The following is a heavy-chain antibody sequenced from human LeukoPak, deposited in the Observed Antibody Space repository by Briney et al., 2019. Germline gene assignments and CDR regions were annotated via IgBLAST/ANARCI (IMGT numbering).Heavy chain of an antibody. J-gene: IGHJ5*02. Sequence: GSLRLSCVASGFTLSSYSMNWVRQPPGKGLEWIGSIYYSGSTYYNPSLKSRVTISVDTSKNQFSLRLSSVTAADTAVYYCATRGWNDRYWFDPWGQGTLVTVSS. CDR2: IYYSGST. V-gene: IGHV4-39*01. CDR1: GFTLSSYSMN. CDR3: ATRGWNDRYWFDP. D-gene: IGHD1-1*01.